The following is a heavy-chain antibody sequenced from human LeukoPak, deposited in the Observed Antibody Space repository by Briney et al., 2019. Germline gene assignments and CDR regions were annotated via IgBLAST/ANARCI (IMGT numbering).Heavy chain of an antibody. CDR3: ARDSPLYGDYPGRRFDP. CDR2: IWYDGSNK. V-gene: IGHV3-33*01. CDR1: GFTFSSYG. Sequence: QTGGSLRLSCAASGFTFSSYGMHWVRQAPGKGLEWVAVIWYDGSNKYYADSVKGRFTISRDNSKNTLYLQMNSLRAEDTAVYYCARDSPLYGDYPGRRFDPWGQGTLVTVSS. J-gene: IGHJ5*02. D-gene: IGHD4-17*01.